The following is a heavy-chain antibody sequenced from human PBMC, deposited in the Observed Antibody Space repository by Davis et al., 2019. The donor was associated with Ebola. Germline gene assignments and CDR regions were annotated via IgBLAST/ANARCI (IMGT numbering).Heavy chain of an antibody. CDR2: IFYRGTT. V-gene: IGHV4-61*01. J-gene: IGHJ4*02. CDR1: GDSVSTGFYH. D-gene: IGHD1-1*01. CDR3: ARGVTGKYYFDS. Sequence: PSETLSLTCTVSGDSVSTGFYHWSWIWQPPGKALEYIGHIFYRGTTYYSPSLKSRVTISIDTYTNEFSLKVNSVTAADTAVYFCARGVTGKYYFDSWGQGTPVTVSS.